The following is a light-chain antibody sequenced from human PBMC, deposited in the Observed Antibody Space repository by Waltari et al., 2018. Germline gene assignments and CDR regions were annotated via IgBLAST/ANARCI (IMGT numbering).Light chain of an antibody. CDR1: SSDVGGYHY. Sequence: QSALTQPPSASGSPGQSVTISCTGTSSDVGGYHYVSWYQRHPGKAPKLIIYEVIKRPSGVPDRFSGSKSGNTASLTVSGLQAEDEADYYCLSYAGGVRVFGGGTKLTVL. V-gene: IGLV2-8*01. J-gene: IGLJ2*01. CDR2: EVI. CDR3: LSYAGGVRV.